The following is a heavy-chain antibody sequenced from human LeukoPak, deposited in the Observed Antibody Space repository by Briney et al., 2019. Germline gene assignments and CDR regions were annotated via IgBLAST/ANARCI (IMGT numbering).Heavy chain of an antibody. Sequence: GGSLRLSCAASGFAFSSYWMTWVRQAPGKGLEWVANVNQDGSETYSVDSVKGRFTISRDNAKNSLYLQMNSLRAEDTAVYHCARLRYFDWLSNDYWGQGTLVTVSS. J-gene: IGHJ4*02. CDR3: ARLRYFDWLSNDY. CDR2: VNQDGSET. CDR1: GFAFSSYW. V-gene: IGHV3-7*01. D-gene: IGHD3-9*01.